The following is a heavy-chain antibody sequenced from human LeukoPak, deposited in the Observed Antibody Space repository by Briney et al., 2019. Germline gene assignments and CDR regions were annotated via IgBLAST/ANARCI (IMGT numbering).Heavy chain of an antibody. Sequence: PSETLSLTCTVSGGSLSSYYWSWIRQPPGKGLEGIGYIYYSGSTNYNPSLKSRVTISVDTSKNQFSLKLGSVTAADTAVYYCARAEWRGYSYGYKPLYFDYWGQGTLVTVSS. CDR3: ARAEWRGYSYGYKPLYFDY. J-gene: IGHJ4*02. D-gene: IGHD5-18*01. CDR1: GGSLSSYY. V-gene: IGHV4-59*01. CDR2: IYYSGST.